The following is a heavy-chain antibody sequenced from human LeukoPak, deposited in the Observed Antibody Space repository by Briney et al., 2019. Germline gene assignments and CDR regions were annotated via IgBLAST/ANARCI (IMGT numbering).Heavy chain of an antibody. CDR3: AKVAGYSYVGVYYFDY. J-gene: IGHJ4*02. V-gene: IGHV3-23*01. CDR2: ISGSGGST. D-gene: IGHD5-18*01. CDR1: GFTFDDYG. Sequence: GGSLRLSCAASGFTFDDYGMSWVRQAPGKGLEWVSAISGSGGSTYYADSVKGRFTISRDNSKNTLYLQMNSLRAEDTAVYYCAKVAGYSYVGVYYFDYWGQGTLVTVSS.